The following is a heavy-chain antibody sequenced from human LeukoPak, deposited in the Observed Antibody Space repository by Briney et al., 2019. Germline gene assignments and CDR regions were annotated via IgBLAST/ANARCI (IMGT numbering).Heavy chain of an antibody. V-gene: IGHV3-23*01. CDR2: TSDRGDYT. Sequence: GGSLRLSCTASGFTVSRNYMSWVRQAPGKGLEWVSGTSDRGDYTYYADSVKGRFTISRDNSKNTLYLQMNSLRAEDTALYFCAKKAQYNGNYPLDYWGQGTLVTVSS. CDR3: AKKAQYNGNYPLDY. CDR1: GFTVSRNY. D-gene: IGHD1-26*01. J-gene: IGHJ4*02.